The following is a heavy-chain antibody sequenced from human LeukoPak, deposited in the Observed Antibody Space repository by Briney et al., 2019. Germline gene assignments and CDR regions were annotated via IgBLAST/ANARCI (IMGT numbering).Heavy chain of an antibody. D-gene: IGHD3-10*01. CDR2: MGCCDSDT. J-gene: IGHJ4*02. CDR1: GFTLSSYA. V-gene: IGHV3-23*01. Sequence: GGSLRLSCAASGFTLSSYAMSWVRQAPGKGLEWVSGMGCCDSDTYYAHSVKGRFTISRDNSENTLYLQMDSLRAEDTAVYYCAKWPDYGSGSSLDYWGQGTLVTVSS. CDR3: AKWPDYGSGSSLDY.